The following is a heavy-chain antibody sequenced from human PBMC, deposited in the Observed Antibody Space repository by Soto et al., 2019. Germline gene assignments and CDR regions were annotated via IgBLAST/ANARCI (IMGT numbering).Heavy chain of an antibody. Sequence: ASVKVSCKASGYTFTSYGISWVRQAPGQGLEWMGWISAYNGNTNYAQKFQGRVTMTRDTSTSTVYMELSSLRSEDTAVYYCARDPTGNSSGWYPWFDPWGQGTLVTVSS. D-gene: IGHD6-19*01. CDR3: ARDPTGNSSGWYPWFDP. CDR1: GYTFTSYG. V-gene: IGHV1-18*01. J-gene: IGHJ5*02. CDR2: ISAYNGNT.